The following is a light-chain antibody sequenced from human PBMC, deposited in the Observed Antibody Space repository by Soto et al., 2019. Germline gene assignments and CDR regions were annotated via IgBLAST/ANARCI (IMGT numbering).Light chain of an antibody. CDR2: AAS. CDR1: QSVPSRY. V-gene: IGKV3-20*01. CDR3: QQYDNSPYT. J-gene: IGKJ2*01. Sequence: IVLTHSPATLSLTPGDRATLSCSASQSVPSRYLAWFQQRPGQAPRLLIYAASSRATGIPARFSGSGSGTDFTLTISRLEPEDIAVYYCQQYDNSPYTFGQGTKVDIK.